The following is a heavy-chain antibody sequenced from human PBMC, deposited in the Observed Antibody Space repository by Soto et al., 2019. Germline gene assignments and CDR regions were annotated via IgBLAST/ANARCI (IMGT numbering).Heavy chain of an antibody. CDR3: ASGEGIAQQLWYFDY. J-gene: IGHJ4*02. V-gene: IGHV4-34*01. D-gene: IGHD6-13*01. Sequence: SETLSLTCAVYGGSFSGYYWSWIRQPPGKGLEWIGEINHSGSTNYNPSLKSRVTISVDTSKNQFSLKLSSVTAADTAVYYCASGEGIAQQLWYFDYWGRGTLVTVS. CDR1: GGSFSGYY. CDR2: INHSGST.